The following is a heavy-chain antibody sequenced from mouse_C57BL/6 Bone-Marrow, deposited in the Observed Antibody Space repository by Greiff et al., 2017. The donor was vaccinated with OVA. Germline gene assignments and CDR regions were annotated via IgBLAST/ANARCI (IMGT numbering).Heavy chain of an antibody. J-gene: IGHJ3*01. D-gene: IGHD2-5*01. Sequence: VQLQQSGPVLVKPGASVKMSCKASGYTFTDYYMNWVKQSHGKSLEWIGVINPYNGGTSYNQKFKGKATLTVDKSSSTAYMELNSLTSEDSAVYYCARFYYSKRAWFAYWGQGTLVTVSA. CDR3: ARFYYSKRAWFAY. V-gene: IGHV1-19*01. CDR2: INPYNGGT. CDR1: GYTFTDYY.